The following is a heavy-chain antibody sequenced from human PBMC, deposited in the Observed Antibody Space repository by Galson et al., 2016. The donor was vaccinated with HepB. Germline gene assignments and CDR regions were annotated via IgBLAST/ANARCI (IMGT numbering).Heavy chain of an antibody. CDR3: ASSQRVGDPNCSGISCYIDY. CDR2: ISGESFYI. V-gene: IGHV3-21*01. CDR1: GLTFTTYS. J-gene: IGHJ4*02. D-gene: IGHD2-2*02. Sequence: SLRLSCAASGLTFTTYSMHWVRQAPGKGLEWVSSISGESFYIYNADSVKGRFTISRDNAKTSLYLQMNSLRAEDTAVYYCASSQRVGDPNCSGISCYIDYGGQGTLVTVSS.